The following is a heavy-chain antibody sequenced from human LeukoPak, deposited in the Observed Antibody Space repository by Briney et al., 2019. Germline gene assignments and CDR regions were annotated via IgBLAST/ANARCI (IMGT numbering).Heavy chain of an antibody. CDR2: IWYDGSNK. V-gene: IGHV3-33*01. Sequence: GGSLRLSCAASGFTFSSYGMHWVRQAPGKGLEWVAVIWYDGSNKYYADSVKGRFTISRDNSKNTLYLQMNSLRAEDTAVYYCARDFYYDSSGYYGLADYWGQGTLVTVSS. CDR3: ARDFYYDSSGYYGLADY. J-gene: IGHJ4*02. CDR1: GFTFSSYG. D-gene: IGHD3-22*01.